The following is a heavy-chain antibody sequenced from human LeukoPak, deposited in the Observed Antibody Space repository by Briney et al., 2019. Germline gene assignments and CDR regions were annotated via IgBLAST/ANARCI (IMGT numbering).Heavy chain of an antibody. D-gene: IGHD5-18*01. CDR1: GYSISSGYF. V-gene: IGHV4-38-2*02. CDR3: ARERGHRLVPPTWIHNGGFDF. Sequence: SETLSLTCAVSGYSISSGYFWAWIRQPPGKGLEWIATIHHPEITHYNPSLERRVTISLDTSKNQFSLSLSSVTAADTAVYYCARERGHRLVPPTWIHNGGFDFWGQGTLVTVSS. CDR2: IHHPEIT. J-gene: IGHJ4*02.